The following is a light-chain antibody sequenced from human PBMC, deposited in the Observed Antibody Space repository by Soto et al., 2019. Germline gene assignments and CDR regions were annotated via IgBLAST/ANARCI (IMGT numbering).Light chain of an antibody. CDR3: QQSYSSPLT. V-gene: IGKV1-39*01. CDR1: QNIKKF. CDR2: ATS. Sequence: DIHMTQSPSSLSASVGERVTITCRASQNIKKFLNWYQQRPGKAPSALIHATSTLQNGVSSRFSGSGSDTDFTLTITSLQPEDFATYFCQQSYSSPLTFDGGTKVEL. J-gene: IGKJ4*01.